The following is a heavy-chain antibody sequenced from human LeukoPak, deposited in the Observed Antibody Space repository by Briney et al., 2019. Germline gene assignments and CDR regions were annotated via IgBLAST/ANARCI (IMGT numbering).Heavy chain of an antibody. Sequence: GGSLRLSCAASGFTFSSYAMSWVRQAPGKGLEWVSVIYSGGSTYYADSVKGRFTISRDNSKNTLFLQMNSLRAEDTAVYYCAISWIQFWPYFDYWGQGTLVTVSS. D-gene: IGHD5-18*01. V-gene: IGHV3-53*01. CDR2: IYSGGST. CDR1: GFTFSSYA. J-gene: IGHJ4*02. CDR3: AISWIQFWPYFDY.